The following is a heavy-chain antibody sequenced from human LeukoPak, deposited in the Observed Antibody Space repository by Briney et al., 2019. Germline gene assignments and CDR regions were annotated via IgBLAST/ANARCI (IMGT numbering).Heavy chain of an antibody. J-gene: IGHJ1*01. CDR2: ISYDGSNK. CDR3: ARESTAGYDSSGNFYFEYFQH. V-gene: IGHV3-30*03. D-gene: IGHD3-22*01. Sequence: GGSLRLSCAASGFTFSSYGMHWVRQAPGKGLEWVAVISYDGSNKYYADSVKGRFTISRDNSKSTLYLQMNSLRADDTAVYYCARESTAGYDSSGNFYFEYFQHWGQGTLVTVSS. CDR1: GFTFSSYG.